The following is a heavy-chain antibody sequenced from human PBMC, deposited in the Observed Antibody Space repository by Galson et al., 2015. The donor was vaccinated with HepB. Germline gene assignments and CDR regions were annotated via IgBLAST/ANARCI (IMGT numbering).Heavy chain of an antibody. J-gene: IGHJ4*02. CDR2: IYPGDSDT. D-gene: IGHD1-14*01. CDR1: GSSLTSYW. V-gene: IGHV5-51*01. Sequence: QSGAEVTKPGESLKISCKGSGSSLTSYWIGWVRQMPGIGLEWMGIIYPGDSDTRYSPSFQGQITISADKSIGTAYLQWSSLKASDTAMYYCARRGIASEYFDYWGQGTLVTVSS. CDR3: ARRGIASEYFDY.